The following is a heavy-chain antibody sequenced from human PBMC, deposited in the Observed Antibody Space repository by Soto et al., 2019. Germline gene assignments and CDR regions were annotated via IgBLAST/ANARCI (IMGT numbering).Heavy chain of an antibody. V-gene: IGHV1-69*13. CDR2: IIPIFGTA. CDR1: GGTFSSYA. Sequence: SVKVSCKASGGTFSSYAISWVRQAPGQGLEWMGGIIPIFGTANYAQKFQGRVTITADETTSTAYIEMSSLRSEDTAVYYCARHIYFCSGSYWIGYYYYGMDVWGQGTTVTVSS. CDR3: ARHIYFCSGSYWIGYYYYGMDV. J-gene: IGHJ6*02. D-gene: IGHD3-10*01.